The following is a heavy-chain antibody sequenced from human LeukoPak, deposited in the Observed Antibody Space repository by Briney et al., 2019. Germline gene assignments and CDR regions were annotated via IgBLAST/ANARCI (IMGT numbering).Heavy chain of an antibody. Sequence: PGGSLRLSCAASGFTFSSYWMSWVRQAPGKGLEWVANIKQDGSEKYYVDSVKGRFTISRDNAKNSLYLQMNSLTDEDTAIYFCATDLAYAFNFWGQGTVVTVSS. CDR3: ATDLAYAFNF. CDR1: GFTFSSYW. J-gene: IGHJ3*01. V-gene: IGHV3-7*01. CDR2: IKQDGSEK.